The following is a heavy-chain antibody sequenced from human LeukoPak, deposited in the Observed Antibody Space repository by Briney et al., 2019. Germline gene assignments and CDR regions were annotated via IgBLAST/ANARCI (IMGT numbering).Heavy chain of an antibody. CDR1: GFTFSSYA. J-gene: IGHJ6*03. D-gene: IGHD5-18*01. CDR3: AKALRGDTARYYYYYMDV. V-gene: IGHV3-23*01. Sequence: GGSLRLSCAASGFTFSSYAMSWVRQAPGKGLEWVSAISGSGGSTYYADSVEGRFTISRDNSKNTLYLQMNSLRAEDTAVYYCAKALRGDTARYYYYYMDVWGKGTTVTVSS. CDR2: ISGSGGST.